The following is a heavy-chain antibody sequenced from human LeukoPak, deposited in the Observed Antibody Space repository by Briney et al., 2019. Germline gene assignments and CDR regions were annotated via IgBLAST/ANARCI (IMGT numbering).Heavy chain of an antibody. CDR3: ARPQTLRGVIITDYFDP. V-gene: IGHV1-2*02. Sequence: ASVKVSCKASGYTFTGYYMHWVRQAPGQGLEWMGWINPNSGGTNYAQKFQGRVTMTRDTSISTAYMELSRLRSDDTAVYYCARPQTLRGVIITDYFDPWGQGTLVTVSS. CDR1: GYTFTGYY. J-gene: IGHJ5*02. D-gene: IGHD3-10*01. CDR2: INPNSGGT.